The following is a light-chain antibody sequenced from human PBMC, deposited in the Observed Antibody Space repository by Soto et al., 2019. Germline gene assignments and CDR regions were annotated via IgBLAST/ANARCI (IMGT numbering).Light chain of an antibody. CDR3: SSYAGSNIPWV. CDR1: SSDVGGYNY. J-gene: IGLJ3*02. V-gene: IGLV2-8*01. CDR2: EVS. Sequence: QSALTQPPSASGSPGQSVTISCTGTSSDVGGYNYVSWYQQHPGKAPKLMIYEVSKRPSGVPDRFSGSKSGNTASLTVSGLQAEDDADYYCSSYAGSNIPWVFGGGTKLTVL.